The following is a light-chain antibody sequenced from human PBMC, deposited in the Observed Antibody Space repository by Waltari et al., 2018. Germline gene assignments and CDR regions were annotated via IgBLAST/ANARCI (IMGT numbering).Light chain of an antibody. V-gene: IGKV3-20*01. CDR2: GSA. CDR1: QSVSSSY. CDR3: QQYGSSTGLT. Sequence: EIVLTQSPGTLSLSPGERATLFCRASQSVSSSYLAWYQQKPGQAPRLLIYGSASRATGIPDKFSGSGSGTDFTLTISRLEPEDFAMFYCQQYGSSTGLTFGGGTKVEIK. J-gene: IGKJ4*01.